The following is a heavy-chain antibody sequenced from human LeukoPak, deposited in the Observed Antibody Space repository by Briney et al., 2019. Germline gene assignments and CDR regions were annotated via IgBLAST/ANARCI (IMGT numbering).Heavy chain of an antibody. CDR2: FDPEDGET. Sequence: ASVKVSCKVSGYTLTELSMHWVRQAPGKGLEWMGGFDPEDGETIYAQKFQGRVTMTEDTSTDTDYMELSSLRSEDTAVYYCATDSPFTGRYYFDYWGQGTLVTVSS. V-gene: IGHV1-24*01. J-gene: IGHJ4*02. CDR1: GYTLTELS. D-gene: IGHD1-14*01. CDR3: ATDSPFTGRYYFDY.